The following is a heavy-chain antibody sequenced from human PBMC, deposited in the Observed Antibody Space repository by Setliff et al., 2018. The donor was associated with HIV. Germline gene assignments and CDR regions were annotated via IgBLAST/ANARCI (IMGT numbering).Heavy chain of an antibody. CDR2: LNPSGDST. J-gene: IGHJ4*02. D-gene: IGHD3-10*01. CDR1: GYTFTNYY. V-gene: IGHV1-46*01. CDR3: ARGGYHGFGSYGDY. Sequence: ASVKVSCKESGYTFTNYYVHWVRQAPGQGLEWMGILNPSGDSTAYAQKFQGRVTMTRDTSTSTVYMELSSLRSDDTAVYYCARGGYHGFGSYGDYWGQGTLVTVSS.